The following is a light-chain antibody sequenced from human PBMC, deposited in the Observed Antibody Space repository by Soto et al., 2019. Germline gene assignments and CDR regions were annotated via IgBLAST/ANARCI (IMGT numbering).Light chain of an antibody. Sequence: DIQMTQSPSAVATLVGDTVTITCLASPGHYRSLDWYQHKPGQAPELMIYATSTLQNGVPSRFSGSGFGTDFTLSISSLQPEDSASYFCQQANSFAGGLTFGGGTKVDI. CDR2: ATS. J-gene: IGKJ4*01. CDR3: QQANSFAGGLT. V-gene: IGKV1D-12*01. CDR1: PGHYRS.